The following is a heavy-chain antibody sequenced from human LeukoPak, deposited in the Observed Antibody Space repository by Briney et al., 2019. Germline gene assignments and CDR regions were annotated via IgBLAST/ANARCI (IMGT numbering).Heavy chain of an antibody. CDR1: GFTFSTYW. CDR2: IKPDGIEK. Sequence: GGSLRLSCAASGFTFSTYWMSWVRQAPGKGLEWVANIKPDGIEKYYVDSVKGRFTISRDNAKNSLYLQMNSLRAEDTAVYYCARDLEQQLVSDYWGQGTLVTVSS. CDR3: ARDLEQQLVSDY. V-gene: IGHV3-7*03. J-gene: IGHJ4*02. D-gene: IGHD6-13*01.